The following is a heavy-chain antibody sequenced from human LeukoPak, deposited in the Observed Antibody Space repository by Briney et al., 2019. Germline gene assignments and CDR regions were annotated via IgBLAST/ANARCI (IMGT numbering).Heavy chain of an antibody. CDR1: GGTFSSYT. D-gene: IGHD2-21*02. Sequence: RASVKVSCKASGGTFSSYTISWVRQAPGQGLEWMGRIIPILGIANYAQKFQGRVTITADKPTSTAYMELSSLRSEDTAVYYCARGMACGGDCYMVDDWFDPWGQGTLVTVSS. J-gene: IGHJ5*02. CDR3: ARGMACGGDCYMVDDWFDP. V-gene: IGHV1-69*02. CDR2: IIPILGIA.